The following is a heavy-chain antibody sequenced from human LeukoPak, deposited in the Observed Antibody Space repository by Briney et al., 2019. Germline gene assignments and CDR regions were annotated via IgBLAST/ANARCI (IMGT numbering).Heavy chain of an antibody. V-gene: IGHV3-48*01. CDR2: ISSGTDTI. D-gene: IGHD6-19*01. CDR1: GFTFSSYS. Sequence: GGSLRLSCAASGFTFSSYSMNWVRQAPGKGLEWVSYISSGTDTIYYADSVKGRFTISRDNAKNSLYLQMNSLRADDTAVYYCAKPDSIPYTSGWFDFDFWGQGTLVTVSS. CDR3: AKPDSIPYTSGWFDFDF. J-gene: IGHJ4*02.